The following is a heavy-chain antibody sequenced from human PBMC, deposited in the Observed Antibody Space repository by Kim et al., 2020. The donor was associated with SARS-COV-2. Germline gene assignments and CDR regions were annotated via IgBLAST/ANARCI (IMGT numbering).Heavy chain of an antibody. Sequence: ADSVQGRFTISRENSKNTLYLQMNSLRAEDTAVYYCAKGFSGSYYSAFDYWGQGTLVTVSS. CDR3: AKGFSGSYYSAFDY. V-gene: IGHV3-30*02. J-gene: IGHJ4*02. D-gene: IGHD1-26*01.